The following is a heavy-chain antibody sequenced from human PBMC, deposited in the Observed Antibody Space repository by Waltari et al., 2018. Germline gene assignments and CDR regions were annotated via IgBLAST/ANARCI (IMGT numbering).Heavy chain of an antibody. CDR2: VRGSGRS. CDR1: GDSMSASDW. J-gene: IGHJ4*02. CDR3: ARDRGRGLFLDS. Sequence: QVQLQESGPGLVKPAGILSVTCVVSGDSMSASDWWSWVRQSPGKGLEWIGQVRGSGRSNYNPSLETRVSVSIDTSKKQFSLRMTSATAADTAVYYCARDRGRGLFLDSWGQGTLVTVSP. D-gene: IGHD1-1*01. V-gene: IGHV4-4*02.